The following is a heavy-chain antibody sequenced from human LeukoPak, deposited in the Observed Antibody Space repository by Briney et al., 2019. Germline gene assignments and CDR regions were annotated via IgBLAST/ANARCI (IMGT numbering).Heavy chain of an antibody. J-gene: IGHJ6*03. D-gene: IGHD6-13*01. V-gene: IGHV4-34*01. Sequence: PSETLSLTCAVYGGSFSGYYWSWIRQPPGKGLEWIGEINHSGSTNYNPSLKSRVTISVDTSKNQFSLKLSSVTAADTAVYYCARRWYSSSWYFYYYYYMDVWGKGTTVTVSS. CDR3: ARRWYSSSWYFYYYYYMDV. CDR1: GGSFSGYY. CDR2: INHSGST.